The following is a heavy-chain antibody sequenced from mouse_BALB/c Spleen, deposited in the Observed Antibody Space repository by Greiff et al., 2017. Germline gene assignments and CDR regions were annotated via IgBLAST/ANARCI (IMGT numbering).Heavy chain of an antibody. D-gene: IGHD1-1*01. CDR1: GFAFSSYD. Sequence: EVKVVESGGGLVKPGGSLKLSCAASGFAFSSYDMSWVRQTPEKRLEWVAYISSGGGSTYYPDTVKGRFTISGDNAKNTLYLQMSSLKSEDTAMYYCARHEGYYGSYAMDYWGQGTSVTVSS. CDR2: ISSGGGST. CDR3: ARHEGYYGSYAMDY. J-gene: IGHJ4*01. V-gene: IGHV5-12-1*01.